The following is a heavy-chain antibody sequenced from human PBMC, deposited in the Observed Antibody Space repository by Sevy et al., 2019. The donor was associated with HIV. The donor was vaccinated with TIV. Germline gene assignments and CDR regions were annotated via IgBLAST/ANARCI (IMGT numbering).Heavy chain of an antibody. CDR2: ISYVGSP. CDR3: ARIDFDSSLYWPDTFDV. J-gene: IGHJ3*01. D-gene: IGHD3-22*01. V-gene: IGHV4-39*01. CDR1: GASISSGPYY. Sequence: SETLSLTCTVSGASISSGPYYWGWIRQPPGKRLEWIGYISYVGSPYYNPSLKNRVTIYVDTSKNQFSLQLISVTAADAALYYCARIDFDSSLYWPDTFDVWGQGTMVTVSS.